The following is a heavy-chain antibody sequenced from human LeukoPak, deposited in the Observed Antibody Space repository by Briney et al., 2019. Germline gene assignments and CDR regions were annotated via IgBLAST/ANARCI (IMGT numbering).Heavy chain of an antibody. CDR2: ISSSSSYI. CDR1: GFTFSSYS. D-gene: IGHD3-10*01. Sequence: PGGSLRLSCAASGFTFSSYSMNWVRQAPGKGLEWVSSISSSSSYIYYADSVKGRFTISRDNAKNSLYLQMNSLRVEDTAVYYCARGDRSGNYYGSGSPWGQGTLVTVSS. CDR3: ARGDRSGNYYGSGSP. J-gene: IGHJ5*02. V-gene: IGHV3-21*01.